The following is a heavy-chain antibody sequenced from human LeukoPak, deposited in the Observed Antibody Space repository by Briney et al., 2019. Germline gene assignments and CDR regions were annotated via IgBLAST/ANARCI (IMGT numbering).Heavy chain of an antibody. Sequence: GGSLRLTCAASGFTFRSYEMNWVRQAPGKGLDWVSYISSSGTTVYYADSVKGRFTVSRDNAKNSLYLEMNSLRAEDTAVYYCARSIKGDSDHWGQGTLVTVSS. J-gene: IGHJ4*02. CDR1: GFTFRSYE. D-gene: IGHD3-10*01. V-gene: IGHV3-48*03. CDR2: ISSSGTTV. CDR3: ARSIKGDSDH.